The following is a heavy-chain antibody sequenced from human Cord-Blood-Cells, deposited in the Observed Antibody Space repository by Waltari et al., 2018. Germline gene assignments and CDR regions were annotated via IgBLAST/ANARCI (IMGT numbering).Heavy chain of an antibody. V-gene: IGHV4-38-2*01. CDR1: GYSISSGYY. CDR2: IYHSGST. D-gene: IGHD3-3*02. CDR3: ARGPIFGVVAPYYFDY. J-gene: IGHJ4*02. Sequence: QVQLQESGPGLVKPSATLSLTCAVSGYSISSGYYWGWIRQPPGKGLEWIGSIYHSGSTYYNPSLKSRVTISVDTSKNQFSLKLSSVTAADTAVYYCARGPIFGVVAPYYFDYWGQGTLVTVSS.